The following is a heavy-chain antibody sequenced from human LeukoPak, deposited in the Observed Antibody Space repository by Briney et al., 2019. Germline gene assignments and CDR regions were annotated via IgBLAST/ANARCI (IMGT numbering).Heavy chain of an antibody. CDR3: ARGSYGSGSHCCHMDV. CDR1: VGSFSGYY. J-gene: IGHJ6*03. V-gene: IGHV4-34*01. D-gene: IGHD3-10*01. CDR2: INHSGST. Sequence: SETLSLPCAVYVGSFSGYYWSWIRHPPGKGLEWIGEINHSGSTNYNSSLKSRVTIPVDTSKNQFSLKLSSVTAADTAVYYCARGSYGSGSHCCHMDVWGKGTTITVS.